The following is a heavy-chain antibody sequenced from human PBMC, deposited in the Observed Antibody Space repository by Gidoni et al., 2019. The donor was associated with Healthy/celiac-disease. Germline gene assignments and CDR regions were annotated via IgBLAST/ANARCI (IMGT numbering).Heavy chain of an antibody. CDR1: GGSFSGYY. CDR3: ARGQWLVRY. J-gene: IGHJ4*02. V-gene: IGHV4-34*01. Sequence: QVQLQQWGAGLLKPSETLSLTCAVCGGSFSGYYWSWIRQPPGKGLEWIGEINHRGSTNYNPSLKSRVTISVDTSKNHFSLKLSSVTAADTAVYYCARGQWLVRYWGQGTLVTVSS. D-gene: IGHD6-19*01. CDR2: INHRGST.